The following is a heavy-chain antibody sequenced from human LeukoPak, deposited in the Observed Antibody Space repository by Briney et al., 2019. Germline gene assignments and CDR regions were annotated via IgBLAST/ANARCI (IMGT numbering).Heavy chain of an antibody. Sequence: SETLSLTCTVSGGSISSYYWSWIRQPPGKGLEWIGYIYYSGSTNYNPSLKSRVTISVDTSKNQFSLKLSSVTAADTAVYYCARRGASSGYQRIYYFDYWGQGTLVTVSS. CDR1: GGSISSYY. J-gene: IGHJ4*02. D-gene: IGHD3-22*01. CDR2: IYYSGST. CDR3: ARRGASSGYQRIYYFDY. V-gene: IGHV4-59*12.